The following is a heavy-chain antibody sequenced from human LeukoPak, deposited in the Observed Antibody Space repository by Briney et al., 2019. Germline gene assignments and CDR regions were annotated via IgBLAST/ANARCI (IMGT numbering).Heavy chain of an antibody. D-gene: IGHD2-15*01. CDR1: GGSISSSSYY. Sequence: SETLSLTCTVSGGSISSSSYYWGWIRQPPGKGLEWIGSIYYSGSTYYNPSLKSRVTISVDTSKNQFSLKLSSVTAADTAVYYCARGSGGGQNWFDPWGQETLVTVSS. CDR3: ARGSGGGQNWFDP. CDR2: IYYSGST. V-gene: IGHV4-39*01. J-gene: IGHJ5*02.